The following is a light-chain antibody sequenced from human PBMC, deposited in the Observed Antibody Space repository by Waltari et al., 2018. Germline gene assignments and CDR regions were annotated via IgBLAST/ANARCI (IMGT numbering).Light chain of an antibody. CDR2: WAP. CDR3: QQYYSLPLT. CDR1: QTVLYSSNNKNY. J-gene: IGKJ4*01. V-gene: IGKV4-1*01. Sequence: DIVMTQSPDSLAVSLGERATINCKSSQTVLYSSNNKNYLTWYQPQPGQPPKLLVYWAPTRESGVPDRFSGSGSGTDFTLTISSLQAEDVAVYFCQQYYSLPLTFGGGTKVEIK.